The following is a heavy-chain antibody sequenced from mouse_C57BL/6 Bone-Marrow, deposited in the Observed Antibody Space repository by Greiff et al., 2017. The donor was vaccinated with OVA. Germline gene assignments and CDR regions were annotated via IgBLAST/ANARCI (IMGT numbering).Heavy chain of an antibody. Sequence: VKLQESGAELVRPGASVTLSCKASGYTFTDYEMHWVKQTPVHGLEWIGAIDPETGGTAYNQKFKGKAILTADKSSSTAYMELRSLTSEDSAVYYCTRGLRLRYFDYWGQGTTLTVSS. J-gene: IGHJ2*01. CDR3: TRGLRLRYFDY. V-gene: IGHV1-15*01. CDR1: GYTFTDYE. D-gene: IGHD3-2*02. CDR2: IDPETGGT.